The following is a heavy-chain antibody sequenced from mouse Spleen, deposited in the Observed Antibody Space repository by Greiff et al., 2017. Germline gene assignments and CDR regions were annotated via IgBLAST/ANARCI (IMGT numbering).Heavy chain of an antibody. CDR2: IDPSDSYT. CDR3: ARLGAY. J-gene: IGHJ3*01. CDR1: GYTFTSYW. V-gene: IGHV1-69*01. Sequence: QVQLQQSGAELVMPGASVKLSCKASGYTFTSYWMHWVKQRPGQGLEWIGEIDPSDSYTNYNQKFEGKATLTVDKSSSTAYMQLSSLTSEDSAVYYCARLGAYWGQGTLVTVSA.